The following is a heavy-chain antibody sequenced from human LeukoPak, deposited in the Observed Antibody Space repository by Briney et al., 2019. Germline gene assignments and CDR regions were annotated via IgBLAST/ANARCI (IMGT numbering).Heavy chain of an antibody. J-gene: IGHJ5*02. CDR3: ARDLGYYGSGSYYNGAWWFDP. V-gene: IGHV4-59*01. CDR1: GGSISSYY. CDR2: IYYSGST. D-gene: IGHD3-10*01. Sequence: SETLSLTCTDSGGSISSYYWSWIRQPPGKGLEWIGYIYYSGSTNYNPSLKSRVTISVDTSKNQFSLKLSSVTAADTAVYYCARDLGYYGSGSYYNGAWWFDPWGQGTLVTVSS.